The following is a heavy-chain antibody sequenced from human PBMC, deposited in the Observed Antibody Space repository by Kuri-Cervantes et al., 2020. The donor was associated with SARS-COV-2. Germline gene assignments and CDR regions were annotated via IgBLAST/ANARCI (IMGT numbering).Heavy chain of an antibody. J-gene: IGHJ6*02. V-gene: IGHV4-34*01. CDR1: GGSFSGYY. CDR2: INHSGST. CDR3: ARDTRRNYYYGMDV. Sequence: SETLSLTCAVYGGSFSGYYWGWIRQPPGKGREWIEEINHSGSTNYNPSLKSRVTITVDTSKNQFALKLSSVTAADTAVYYCARDTRRNYYYGMDVWGQGTTVTVS.